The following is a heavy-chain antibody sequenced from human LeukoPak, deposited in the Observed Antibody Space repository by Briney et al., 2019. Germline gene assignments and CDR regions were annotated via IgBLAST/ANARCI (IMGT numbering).Heavy chain of an antibody. J-gene: IGHJ4*02. CDR3: ARLYRGAFDY. CDR1: GGSLSSHY. Sequence: SETLSLTCTVSGGSLSSHYWIWIRQPPGKGLEWIGYIYYSGSTNYNPSLKSRVSISLDTSKSQFSLNLSSVTAADTAVYYCARLYRGAFDYWGQGTLVTVSS. V-gene: IGHV4-59*08. D-gene: IGHD1-14*01. CDR2: IYYSGST.